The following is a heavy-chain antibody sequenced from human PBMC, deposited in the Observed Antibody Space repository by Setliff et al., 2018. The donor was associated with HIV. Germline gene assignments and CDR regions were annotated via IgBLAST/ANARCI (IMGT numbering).Heavy chain of an antibody. Sequence: LRLACAASGFAFVGAEIHWVRQASGKGLEWVVRIRNKFNSLATQYGESLEGRFTIPRDDSKNTAYLQMRSLKTDDTAVYVCATNVRVPGSSLDSWGPGSLVTVSS. CDR3: ATNVRVPGSSLDS. CDR1: GFAFVGAE. CDR2: IRNKFNSLAT. V-gene: IGHV3-73*01. D-gene: IGHD6-19*01. J-gene: IGHJ1*01.